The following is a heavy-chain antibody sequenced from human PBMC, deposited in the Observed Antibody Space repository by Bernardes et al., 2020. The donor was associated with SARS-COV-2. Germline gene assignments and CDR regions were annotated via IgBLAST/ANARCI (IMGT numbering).Heavy chain of an antibody. CDR1: GASVSSYY. D-gene: IGHD6-19*01. CDR2: VYTSGNT. V-gene: IGHV4-4*07. J-gene: IGHJ4*02. CDR3: ARKGPYSSGYYYFYY. Sequence: SETLSLTCTVSGASVSSYYWSWIRQPAGKGLEWIGRVYTSGNTNYNPSLKSRVTMSLDTSKNQFSLKLTSVTAADTAVYFCARKGPYSSGYYYFYYWGQGTPVTVSS.